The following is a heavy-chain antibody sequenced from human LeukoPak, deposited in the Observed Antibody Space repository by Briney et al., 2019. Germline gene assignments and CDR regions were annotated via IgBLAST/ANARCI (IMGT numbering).Heavy chain of an antibody. CDR3: ARDHSTNYYDSSGYYDY. J-gene: IGHJ4*02. CDR1: GGTFSSYA. Sequence: SVKVSCKASGGTFSSYAISWVRQAPGQGLEWMGRIIPILGIANYAQKFQGRVTITADKSTSTAYMELSSLRSEDTAVYYCARDHSTNYYDSSGYYDYWGQETLVTVSS. CDR2: IIPILGIA. V-gene: IGHV1-69*04. D-gene: IGHD3-22*01.